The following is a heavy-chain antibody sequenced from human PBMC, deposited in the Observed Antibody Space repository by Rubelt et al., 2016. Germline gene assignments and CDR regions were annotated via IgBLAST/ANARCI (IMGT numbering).Heavy chain of an antibody. CDR1: GYTFITYG. V-gene: IGHV1-18*01. J-gene: IGHJ3*02. Sequence: QVQLVQSGAEVKKPGASVKVSCKASGYTFITYGISWVRQAPGQGLEWMGWISTFNGNTKYAQKQQGRVTMTTDKSTSTAYMDLRSLGSDDTAVYYCVVDAFDIWGQGTMVTVSS. CDR2: ISTFNGNT. D-gene: IGHD2-21*01. CDR3: VVDAFDI.